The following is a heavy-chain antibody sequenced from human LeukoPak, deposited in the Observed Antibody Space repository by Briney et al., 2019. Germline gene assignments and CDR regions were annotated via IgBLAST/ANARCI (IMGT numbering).Heavy chain of an antibody. D-gene: IGHD6-25*01. J-gene: IGHJ2*01. CDR3: ARIRRKRLAQGWYFDL. Sequence: ASVKVSCKASGYTFTSYDINWVRQATGQGLEWMGWMNPNSGNTGYAQKFQGRVTMTRNTSISTAYMELSSLRSEDTAVYYCARIRRKRLAQGWYFDLWGRGTLVTVSS. V-gene: IGHV1-8*01. CDR1: GYTFTSYD. CDR2: MNPNSGNT.